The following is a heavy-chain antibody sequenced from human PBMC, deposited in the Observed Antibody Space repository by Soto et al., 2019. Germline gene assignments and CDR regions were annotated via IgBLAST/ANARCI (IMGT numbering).Heavy chain of an antibody. Sequence: QVQLVQSGAEVKTPGSSVKVSCKASGGTFSSYAISWVRQAPGQGLEWMGGIIPIFGTANYAQKFQGRVTITADESTSTAYMELSSLRSEDTAVYYCARHRDIVVVPAAMPGSNFDYWGQGTLVTVSS. V-gene: IGHV1-69*01. CDR3: ARHRDIVVVPAAMPGSNFDY. J-gene: IGHJ4*02. CDR2: IIPIFGTA. CDR1: GGTFSSYA. D-gene: IGHD2-2*01.